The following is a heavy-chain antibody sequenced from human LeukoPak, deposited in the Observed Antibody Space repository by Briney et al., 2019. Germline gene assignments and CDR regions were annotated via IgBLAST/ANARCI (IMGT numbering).Heavy chain of an antibody. CDR2: LSGSGDGT. Sequence: GGSLRLSCVASGFTFSTYAMSWVRQAPGRGLEWVSSLSGSGDGTYYADSVKGRFTISRANSENTLYLQMSSLRAEDTAIYYCAKGMNNAPEYWGQGTLVTVSS. V-gene: IGHV3-23*01. J-gene: IGHJ4*02. D-gene: IGHD1-14*01. CDR1: GFTFSTYA. CDR3: AKGMNNAPEY.